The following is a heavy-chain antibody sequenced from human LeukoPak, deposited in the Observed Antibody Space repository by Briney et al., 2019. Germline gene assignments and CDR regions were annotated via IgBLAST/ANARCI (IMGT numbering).Heavy chain of an antibody. J-gene: IGHJ4*02. D-gene: IGHD2-21*02. CDR2: ISGSGVGT. V-gene: IGHV3-23*01. CDR1: GFTFGDYA. CDR3: AKDRLPRAFDY. Sequence: GGSLRLSCAASGFTFGDYAMTWVRQAPGKGLEWVSGISGSGVGTYYADSVKGRFTISRDNSKNTLYLQMNSLRAEATAVYYCAKDRLPRAFDYWGQGTLVTVSS.